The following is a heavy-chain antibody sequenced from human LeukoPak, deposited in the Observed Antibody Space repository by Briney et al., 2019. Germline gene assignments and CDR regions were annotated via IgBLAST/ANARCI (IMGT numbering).Heavy chain of an antibody. V-gene: IGHV5-51*01. J-gene: IGHJ4*02. CDR2: IYPGDSDT. CDR3: ARQAVDYDSSGYYNDY. D-gene: IGHD3-22*01. Sequence: GESLKISCKASGYSFTSYWIGWVRQLPGKGLEWMGIIYPGDSDTRYSPSFQGQVTISADKSISTAYLQWSSLKASDTAMYYCARQAVDYDSSGYYNDYWGQGTLVTVSS. CDR1: GYSFTSYW.